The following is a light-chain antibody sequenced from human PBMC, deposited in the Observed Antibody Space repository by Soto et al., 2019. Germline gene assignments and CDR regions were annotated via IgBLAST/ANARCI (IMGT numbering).Light chain of an antibody. J-gene: IGKJ3*01. Sequence: EIVLTQSPATLSLSPGERATLSCRASQSVRSYLAWYQQKPGQPPRLLIYDTSNRATGIPARFSGSGYGTDFTLPISSIDPQEFAVYYCQQRSNWPLVTFGPGTRVDIK. CDR2: DTS. CDR3: QQRSNWPLVT. V-gene: IGKV3-11*01. CDR1: QSVRSY.